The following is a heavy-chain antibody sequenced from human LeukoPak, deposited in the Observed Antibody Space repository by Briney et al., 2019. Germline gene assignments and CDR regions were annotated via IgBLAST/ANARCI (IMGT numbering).Heavy chain of an antibody. CDR1: GFTFSNYA. CDR3: ATTRGPIRFLEWLSSGAFDI. CDR2: ISASDYGT. Sequence: GGSLRLSCAASGFTFSNYAMSWVRQPPGKGLEWVSAISASDYGTYYADSVKGRFTISRDNSKNTLYLQMNSLRAEDTAVYYCATTRGPIRFLEWLSSGAFDIWGQGTMVTVSS. V-gene: IGHV3-23*01. J-gene: IGHJ3*02. D-gene: IGHD3-3*01.